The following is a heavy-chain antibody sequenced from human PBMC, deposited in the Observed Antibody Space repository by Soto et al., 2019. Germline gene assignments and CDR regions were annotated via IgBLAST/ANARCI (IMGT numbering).Heavy chain of an antibody. CDR1: GGSFSGYY. D-gene: IGHD3-22*01. CDR2: INHSGST. Sequence: PSETLSLTCAVYGGSFSGYYWSWIRQPPGEGLEWIGEINHSGSTNYNPSLKSRVTISVDTSKNQFSLKLSSVTAADTAVYYCAREDYYFSSVHRTPDATHFCGQTIILTVSS. V-gene: IGHV4-34*01. J-gene: IGHJ3*01. CDR3: AREDYYFSSVHRTPDATHF.